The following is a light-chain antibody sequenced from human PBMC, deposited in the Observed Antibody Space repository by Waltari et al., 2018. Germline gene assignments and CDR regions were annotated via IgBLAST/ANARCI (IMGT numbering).Light chain of an antibody. V-gene: IGLV2-11*01. J-gene: IGLJ3*02. CDR2: DLT. CDR1: SSDIGAYKY. Sequence: QSALTQPHSVSGSPGQSVTISCTGTSSDIGAYKYVSWYQHHPNKAPKLIIYDLTNRPSGVPDRFSGSKADTRASLTTSVLQPDDEADYFCCSYSGSYTWLFGGGTKLTVL. CDR3: CSYSGSYTWL.